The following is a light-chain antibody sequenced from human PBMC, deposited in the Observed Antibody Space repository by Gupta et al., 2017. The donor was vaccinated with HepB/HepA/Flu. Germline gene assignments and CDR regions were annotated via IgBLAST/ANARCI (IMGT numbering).Light chain of an antibody. CDR1: QSISDW. J-gene: IGKJ4*01. V-gene: IGKV1-5*03. CDR3: HQYNSYSLT. Sequence: DIQMTQSPSTLSASVGDRVTITCRASQSISDWLAWYQQKPGKAPKLLIYKASSLESGVPSRFSGRGSGTEFTLTINSLQPDDFATYYCHQYNSYSLTFGGGTKVEIK. CDR2: KAS.